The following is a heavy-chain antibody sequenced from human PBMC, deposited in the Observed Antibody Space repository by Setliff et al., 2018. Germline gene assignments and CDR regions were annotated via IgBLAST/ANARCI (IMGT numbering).Heavy chain of an antibody. CDR1: GYTLTELS. V-gene: IGHV1-24*01. CDR2: FDPEDGET. D-gene: IGHD2-21*02. CDR3: ATFELLTGVGTAMTQFDY. J-gene: IGHJ4*02. Sequence: ASVKVSCKVSGYTLTELSMHWVRQAPGKGLEWMGGFDPEDGETIYAQKFQGRVTMTEDTSTDTAYMELISLRSEDTAVYYCATFELLTGVGTAMTQFDYWGQGTLVTVSS.